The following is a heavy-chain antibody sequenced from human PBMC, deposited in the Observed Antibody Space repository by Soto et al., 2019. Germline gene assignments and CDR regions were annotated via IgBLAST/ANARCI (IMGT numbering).Heavy chain of an antibody. CDR1: GFTFSSYA. CDR2: ISYDGSNK. Sequence: GGSLRLSCAASGFTFSSYAMHWVRQAPGKGLEWVAVISYDGSNKYYADSVKGRFTISRDNSKNTLYLQMNSLRAEDTAVYYCASSPIYPPYYYDSSGYYSWEDYWGQGTLVTVSS. CDR3: ASSPIYPPYYYDSSGYYSWEDY. V-gene: IGHV3-30-3*01. D-gene: IGHD3-22*01. J-gene: IGHJ4*02.